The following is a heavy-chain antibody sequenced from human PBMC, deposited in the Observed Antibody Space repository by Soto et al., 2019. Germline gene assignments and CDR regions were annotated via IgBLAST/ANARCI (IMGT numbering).Heavy chain of an antibody. CDR2: ISAYNGDT. CDR1: GYKFPAYG. V-gene: IGHV1-18*01. CDR3: ARVEYSGTYLI. J-gene: IGHJ4*02. Sequence: QARLTQSGPEVKKLGASVKVSCKASGYKFPAYGISWVRRAPGQGPEWLGWISAYNGDTEYANKFQGRITVTTDTSTTTVYLELRRLRPEDTAIYYCARVEYSGTYLIWGQGTLVTASS. D-gene: IGHD1-26*01.